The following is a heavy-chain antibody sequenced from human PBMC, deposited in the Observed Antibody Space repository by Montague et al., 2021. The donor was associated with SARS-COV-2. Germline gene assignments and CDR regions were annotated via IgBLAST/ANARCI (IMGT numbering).Heavy chain of an antibody. CDR3: ARAAGYNWNDGYNWFDP. CDR2: IYYSGST. D-gene: IGHD1-20*01. J-gene: IGHJ5*02. CDR1: GGSISSYY. V-gene: IGHV4-59*01. Sequence: SETLSLTCTVSGGSISSYYWSWIRQPPGKGLEWIGYIYYSGSTNYNPSLKSRVTISVDTSKNQFSLKLSSVTAADTAVYYCARAAGYNWNDGYNWFDPWGQGTLVAVSS.